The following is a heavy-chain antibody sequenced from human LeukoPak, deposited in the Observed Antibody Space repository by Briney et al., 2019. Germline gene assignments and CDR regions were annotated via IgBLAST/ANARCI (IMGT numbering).Heavy chain of an antibody. CDR3: AKEKLGYCSDGSCRDAFDI. V-gene: IGHV3-23*01. J-gene: IGHJ3*02. Sequence: GGSLRLSCAASGFTFSSYAMSWVRQAPGKGLEWVSAISGSGGSAYYADSVKGRFTISRDNSKNTLYLQMNSLRAEDTAVYFCAKEKLGYCSDGSCRDAFDIWGQGTMVTVSS. CDR1: GFTFSSYA. CDR2: ISGSGGSA. D-gene: IGHD2-15*01.